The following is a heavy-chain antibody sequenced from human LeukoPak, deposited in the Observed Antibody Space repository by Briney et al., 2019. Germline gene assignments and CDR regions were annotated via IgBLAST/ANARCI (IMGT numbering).Heavy chain of an antibody. J-gene: IGHJ4*02. Sequence: PSETLSLTCTVSGGSISSSSYYWGWIRQPPGKGLEWIGSIYYSGSTYYNPSLKSRVTISVDTSKNQFSLKLSSVTAADTAVYYCASGDYVWGSYHYAFDYWGQGTLVTVSS. CDR3: ASGDYVWGSYHYAFDY. D-gene: IGHD3-16*02. V-gene: IGHV4-39*01. CDR2: IYYSGST. CDR1: GGSISSSSYY.